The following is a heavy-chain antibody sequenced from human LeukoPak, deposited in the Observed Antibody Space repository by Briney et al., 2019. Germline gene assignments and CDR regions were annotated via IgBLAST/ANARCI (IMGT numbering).Heavy chain of an antibody. Sequence: GGSLRLSCAASGFTFSSYWMHWVRQAPGKGLVWVSRINSDGSSTAYADSVKGRFTISRDNAKNTLYLQMNSLRAEDTAVYYCVREPQAEYYFDYWGQGTLVTVSS. CDR1: GFTFSSYW. CDR3: VREPQAEYYFDY. CDR2: INSDGSST. J-gene: IGHJ4*02. D-gene: IGHD1-14*01. V-gene: IGHV3-74*01.